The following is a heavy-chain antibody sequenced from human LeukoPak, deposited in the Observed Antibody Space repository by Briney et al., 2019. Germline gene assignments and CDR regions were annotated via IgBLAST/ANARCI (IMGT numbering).Heavy chain of an antibody. V-gene: IGHV4-59*01. D-gene: IGHD6-13*01. Sequence: SETLSLTCTGSGGSISSYYWRWIRQPPGKGLEWIGHVFYTGSSNYNPSLKSRVTISLDRSNNQFSLRLTSVTAADTAVYYCADSSWFLGYWGQCTLVTVSS. CDR1: GGSISSYY. CDR3: ADSSWFLGY. CDR2: VFYTGSS. J-gene: IGHJ4*02.